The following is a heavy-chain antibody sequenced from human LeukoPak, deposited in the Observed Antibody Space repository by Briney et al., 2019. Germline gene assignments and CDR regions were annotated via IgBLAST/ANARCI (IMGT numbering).Heavy chain of an antibody. CDR3: ARRIAAAGRNVKYYFDY. CDR1: GYTLTELS. D-gene: IGHD6-13*01. Sequence: ASVKVSCKVSGYTLTELSMHWVRQAPGQGLEWMGWISAYNGNTNYAQKLQGRVTMTTDTSTSTAYMELRSLRSDDTAVYYCARRIAAAGRNVKYYFDYWGQGTLVTVSS. V-gene: IGHV1-18*01. CDR2: ISAYNGNT. J-gene: IGHJ4*02.